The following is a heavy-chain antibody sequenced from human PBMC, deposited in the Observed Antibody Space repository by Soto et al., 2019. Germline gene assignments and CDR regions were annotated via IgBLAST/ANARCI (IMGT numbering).Heavy chain of an antibody. CDR3: ARHRHPRGTVGATSPLDP. CDR2: HYSGGST. CDR1: GFSVSSNY. D-gene: IGHD1-26*01. Sequence: PGGALRLSCAISGFSVSSNYLSWVRQAPGKGLEWVSVHYSGGSTYYADSVQGRFTISRDKSNNTLYLQMRRVRAEDTAVYFCARHRHPRGTVGATSPLDPWGQGTPVPVSP. V-gene: IGHV3-53*01. J-gene: IGHJ5*02.